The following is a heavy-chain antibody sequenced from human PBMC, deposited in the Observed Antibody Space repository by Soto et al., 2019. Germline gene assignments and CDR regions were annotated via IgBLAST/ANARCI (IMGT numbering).Heavy chain of an antibody. CDR1: GYTFTGYY. V-gene: IGHV1-2*04. D-gene: IGHD1-26*01. J-gene: IGHJ4*02. Sequence: VQLVQSGAEVKKPGASVKVSCKASGYTFTGYYMHWVRQAPGQGLEWMGWINPNSGGTNYAQKFQGWVTMTRDTSISTAYMELSRLRSDDTAVYYCARSRGGHSGSYWLVYWGQGTLVTVSS. CDR3: ARSRGGHSGSYWLVY. CDR2: INPNSGGT.